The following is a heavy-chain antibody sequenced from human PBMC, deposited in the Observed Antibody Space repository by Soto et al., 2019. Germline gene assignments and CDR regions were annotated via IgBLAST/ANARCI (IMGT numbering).Heavy chain of an antibody. Sequence: GASVKLSCKDSGFTYTSSAMQWVRQARRQRLEWIGWIVVGSGNTNYAQKFQERVTITRDMSTSTAYMELSSLRSEDTAVYYCAAGRSGYDFWSGRPNMDVWGKGTTVTVSS. D-gene: IGHD3-3*01. V-gene: IGHV1-58*02. CDR1: GFTYTSSA. CDR3: AAGRSGYDFWSGRPNMDV. J-gene: IGHJ6*03. CDR2: IVVGSGNT.